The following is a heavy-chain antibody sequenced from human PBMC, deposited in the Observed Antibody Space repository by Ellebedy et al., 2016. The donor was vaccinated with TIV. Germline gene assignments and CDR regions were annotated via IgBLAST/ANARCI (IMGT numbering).Heavy chain of an antibody. CDR1: GESLSSYY. CDR2: IDYSGST. J-gene: IGHJ2*01. Sequence: SETLSLTCAVYGESLSSYYWSWLRQPPGKGLEWIGYIDYSGSTYYNPSLKSRVTISVDTSKNQFSLKLSSVTAADTAVYFCARNVLIFTFDKWYADLWGRGTLVTVSS. CDR3: ARNVLIFTFDKWYADL. D-gene: IGHD3/OR15-3a*01. V-gene: IGHV4-59*04.